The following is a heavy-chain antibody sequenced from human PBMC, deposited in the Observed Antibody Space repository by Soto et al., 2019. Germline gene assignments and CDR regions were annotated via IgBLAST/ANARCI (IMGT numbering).Heavy chain of an antibody. D-gene: IGHD3-10*01. CDR2: IYSGGSS. J-gene: IGHJ5*02. CDR3: ARLGPYGSESYSFRYNWFDP. Sequence: GGSLRLSCTTSGFTISSSHMTWVRQAPGKGLEWVSVIYSGGSSYYAVSVQGRFTISRDNSKNTVYLQMNSLRGEDTAMYYCARLGPYGSESYSFRYNWFDPWGQGTQVTVSS. V-gene: IGHV3-53*01. CDR1: GFTISSSH.